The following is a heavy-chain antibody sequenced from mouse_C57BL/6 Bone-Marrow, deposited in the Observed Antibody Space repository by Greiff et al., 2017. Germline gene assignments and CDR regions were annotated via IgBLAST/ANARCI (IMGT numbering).Heavy chain of an antibody. J-gene: IGHJ3*01. Sequence: EVQLQESGAELVRPGASVKLSCTASGFNIKDYYMHWVKQRPEQGLEWIGRIDPEDGDTEYAPKFQGKATMTAATSANTAYLQLSSLTSEDTAVYYCTTLYYYGSSCFAYWGQGTLVTVSA. CDR2: IDPEDGDT. D-gene: IGHD1-1*01. CDR1: GFNIKDYY. CDR3: TTLYYYGSSCFAY. V-gene: IGHV14-1*01.